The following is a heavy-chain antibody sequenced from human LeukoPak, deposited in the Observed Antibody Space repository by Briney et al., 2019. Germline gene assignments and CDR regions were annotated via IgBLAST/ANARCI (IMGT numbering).Heavy chain of an antibody. V-gene: IGHV4-39*01. CDR3: ARHYVWFGEGVWFDP. CDR2: IYYSGST. J-gene: IGHJ5*02. D-gene: IGHD3-10*01. Sequence: SETLSLTCAVSGGSISSNSYYWGWIRQPPGKGLEWIGSIYYSGSTYYNPSLKSRVTISVDTSKNQFSLKLSSVTAADTAVYYCARHYVWFGEGVWFDPWGQGTLVTVSS. CDR1: GGSISSNSYY.